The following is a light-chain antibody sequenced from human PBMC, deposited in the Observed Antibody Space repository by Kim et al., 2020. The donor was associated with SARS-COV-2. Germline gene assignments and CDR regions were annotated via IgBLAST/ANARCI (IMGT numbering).Light chain of an antibody. J-gene: IGLJ3*02. CDR1: INKVGNHG. V-gene: IGLV10-54*01. Sequence: RHTATLTCTGNINKVGNHGSAWLKQPQGNPPKLLSYRNNTRPSGISERLSASRSGDPASRTITGLQPGDEVDYYCSAWDSSLRAWVFGGGTQLTVL. CDR3: SAWDSSLRAWV. CDR2: RNN.